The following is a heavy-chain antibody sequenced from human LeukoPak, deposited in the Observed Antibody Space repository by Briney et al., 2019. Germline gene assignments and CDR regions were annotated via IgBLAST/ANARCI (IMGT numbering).Heavy chain of an antibody. Sequence: PSETVSLTCTVSGGSISSSSYYWGWIRQPPGKGLEWIGSIYYSGSTYYNPSLKSRVTISVDTSKNQFSLKLSSVTAADTAVYYCARDSPLVTMIVVARNNWFDPWGQGTLVTVSS. CDR1: GGSISSSSYY. D-gene: IGHD3-22*01. CDR2: IYYSGST. CDR3: ARDSPLVTMIVVARNNWFDP. V-gene: IGHV4-39*07. J-gene: IGHJ5*02.